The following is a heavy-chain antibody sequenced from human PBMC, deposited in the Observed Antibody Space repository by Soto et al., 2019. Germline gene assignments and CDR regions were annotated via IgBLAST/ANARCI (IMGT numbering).Heavy chain of an antibody. CDR3: ARAKKGIAAAENWFDP. CDR2: IYYSGST. Sequence: SSETLSLTCTVSGGSISSGGYCWSWIRQHPGKGLEWIGYIYYSGSTYYNPSLKSRVTISVDTSKNQFSLKLSSVTAADTAVYYCARAKKGIAAAENWFDPWGQGTLVTVSS. D-gene: IGHD6-13*01. V-gene: IGHV4-31*03. J-gene: IGHJ5*02. CDR1: GGSISSGGYC.